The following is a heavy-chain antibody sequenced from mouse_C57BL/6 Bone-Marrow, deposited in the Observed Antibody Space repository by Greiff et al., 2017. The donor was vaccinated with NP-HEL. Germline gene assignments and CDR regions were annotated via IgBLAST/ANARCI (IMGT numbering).Heavy chain of an antibody. J-gene: IGHJ1*03. D-gene: IGHD2-4*01. Sequence: QVQLQQPGAELVRPGSSVKLSCKASGYTFTSYWMDWVKQRPGQGLEWIGNIYPSDSETHYNQKFKDKATLTVDKSSSTAYMQLSSLTSEDSAVYYWARDDYDGYWYFDVWGTGTTVTVTS. CDR1: GYTFTSYW. V-gene: IGHV1-61*01. CDR2: IYPSDSET. CDR3: ARDDYDGYWYFDV.